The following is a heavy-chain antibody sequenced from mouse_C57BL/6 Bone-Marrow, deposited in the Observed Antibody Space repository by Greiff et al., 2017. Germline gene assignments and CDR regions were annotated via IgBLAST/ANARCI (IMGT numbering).Heavy chain of an antibody. CDR2: ISSGGDYI. Sequence: EVHLVESGEDLVKPGGSLKLSCAASGFTFSSYAMSWVRPTPEKRLEWVAYISSGGDYIYYADTVKGRFPLTRDHARNTLYLQMSSLKAEDTAMYYCTRNLYYAMDYWGQGTSVTVSS. J-gene: IGHJ4*01. CDR1: GFTFSSYA. V-gene: IGHV5-9-1*02. CDR3: TRNLYYAMDY.